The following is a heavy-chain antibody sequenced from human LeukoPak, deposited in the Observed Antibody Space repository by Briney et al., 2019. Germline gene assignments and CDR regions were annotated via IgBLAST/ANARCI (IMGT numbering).Heavy chain of an antibody. CDR3: AKRASGSGTSLYYFDY. D-gene: IGHD3-10*01. Sequence: GGSLRLSCAASGFTFSSYTMSWVRQPPGKGLEWVSVISNSGGSTFYADSVKGRFTISRDNSKNTLYLQMNSLRAEDTVVYYCAKRASGSGTSLYYFDYWGQGTLVTVSS. J-gene: IGHJ4*02. V-gene: IGHV3-23*01. CDR1: GFTFSSYT. CDR2: ISNSGGST.